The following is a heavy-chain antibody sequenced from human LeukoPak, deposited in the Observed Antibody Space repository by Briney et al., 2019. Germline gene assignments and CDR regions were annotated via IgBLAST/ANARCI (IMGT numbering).Heavy chain of an antibody. CDR2: ISYDGSNK. J-gene: IGHJ6*02. CDR1: GFTFSSYG. D-gene: IGHD3-22*01. CDR3: AKQLPYYYDSSGYYPPSFYGMDV. V-gene: IGHV3-30*18. Sequence: PGGSLRLSCAASGFTFSSYGVHWVRQAPGKGLEWVAVISYDGSNKYYADSVKGRFTISRDNSKNTLYLQMNSLRAEDTAVYYCAKQLPYYYDSSGYYPPSFYGMDVWGQGTTVTVSS.